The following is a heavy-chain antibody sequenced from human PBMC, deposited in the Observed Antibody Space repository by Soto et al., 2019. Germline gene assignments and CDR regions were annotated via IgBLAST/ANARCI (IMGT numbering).Heavy chain of an antibody. J-gene: IGHJ4*02. D-gene: IGHD3-22*01. CDR2: SDPYSGGS. Sequence: ASVKVSCKASGYTFTGYYIHWVRQAPGQGLEWIGWSDPYSGGSNHTQQLPGRVNTTRDTSTTTAYVELSRLISDDTAVYYCARVKGFQYDSSEEFEYWGQGTRVTVSS. CDR1: GYTFTGYY. CDR3: ARVKGFQYDSSEEFEY. V-gene: IGHV1-2*02.